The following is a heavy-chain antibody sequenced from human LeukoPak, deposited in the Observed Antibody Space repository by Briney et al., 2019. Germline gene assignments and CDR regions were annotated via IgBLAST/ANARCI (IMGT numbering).Heavy chain of an antibody. CDR1: GGSISSSSYY. Sequence: SETLSLTCTVSGGSISSSSYYWGWIRQPPGKGLEWIGSIYYSGSTYYNPPLKSRVTISVDTSKNQFSLKLSSVTAADTAVYYCASEDGMRFDPWGQGTLVTVSS. V-gene: IGHV4-39*01. CDR2: IYYSGST. J-gene: IGHJ5*02. CDR3: ASEDGMRFDP. D-gene: IGHD1-14*01.